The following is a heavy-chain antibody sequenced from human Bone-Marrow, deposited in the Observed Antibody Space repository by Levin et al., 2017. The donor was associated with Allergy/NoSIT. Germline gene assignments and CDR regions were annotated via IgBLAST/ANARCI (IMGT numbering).Heavy chain of an antibody. V-gene: IGHV3-23*01. Sequence: SGGSLRLSCAASGFTFSSYAMSWVRQAPGKGLEWVSAISGSGGSTYYADSVKGRFTISRDNSKNTLYLQMNSLRAEDTAVYYCAKDRYCTGGVCYPHNWFDPWGQGTLVTVSS. D-gene: IGHD2-8*02. CDR1: GFTFSSYA. CDR2: ISGSGGST. J-gene: IGHJ5*02. CDR3: AKDRYCTGGVCYPHNWFDP.